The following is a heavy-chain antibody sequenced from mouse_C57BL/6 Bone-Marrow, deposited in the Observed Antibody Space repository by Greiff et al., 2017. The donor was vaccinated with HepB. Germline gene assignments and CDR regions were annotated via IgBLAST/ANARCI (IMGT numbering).Heavy chain of an antibody. CDR3: ALYGNYVSYAMDY. Sequence: QVQLQQSGAELAKPGASVKLSYKASGYTFTSYWMHWVKQRPGQGLEWIGYINPSSGYTKYNQKFKDKATLTADKSSSTAYMQLSSLTYEDSAVYYCALYGNYVSYAMDYWGQGTSVTVSS. CDR1: GYTFTSYW. J-gene: IGHJ4*01. CDR2: INPSSGYT. D-gene: IGHD2-1*01. V-gene: IGHV1-7*01.